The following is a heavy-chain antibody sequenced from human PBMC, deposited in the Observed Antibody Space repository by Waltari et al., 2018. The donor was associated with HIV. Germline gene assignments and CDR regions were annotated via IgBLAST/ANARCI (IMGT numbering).Heavy chain of an antibody. J-gene: IGHJ4*02. Sequence: QVQLVESGGGVVQPGRSLRLSCAASGFPFSSHGMPWVRQATGKGLEWVDVISYDVSNKYYADAVKGRFTISRDNSKNTLDLQMNSLRAEDTAVYYCAKDKGGVTYIFDYWGQGTLVTVSS. CDR1: GFPFSSHG. CDR2: ISYDVSNK. CDR3: AKDKGGVTYIFDY. V-gene: IGHV3-30*18. D-gene: IGHD1-1*01.